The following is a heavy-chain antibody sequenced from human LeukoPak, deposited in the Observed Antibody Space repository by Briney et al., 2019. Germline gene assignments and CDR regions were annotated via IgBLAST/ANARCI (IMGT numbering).Heavy chain of an antibody. CDR3: AKLETRGPNDIVVVPAASDYYYYYGMDV. CDR2: ISGSGGST. D-gene: IGHD2-2*01. J-gene: IGHJ6*02. CDR1: GFTFSSYA. V-gene: IGHV3-23*01. Sequence: PGGSLRLSCAASGFTFSSYAMSWVRQAPGKGLEWVSAISGSGGSTYYADSVKGRFTISRDNSKNTLYLQMNSLRAEDTAVYYCAKLETRGPNDIVVVPAASDYYYYYGMDVWGQGTTVTVSS.